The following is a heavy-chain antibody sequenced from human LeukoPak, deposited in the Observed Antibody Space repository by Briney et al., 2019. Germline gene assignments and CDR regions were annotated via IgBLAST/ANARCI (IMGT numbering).Heavy chain of an antibody. D-gene: IGHD3-22*01. CDR2: INHSGST. V-gene: IGHV4-34*01. CDR3: ARARNYYDSSGYYRYYYYYYMDV. Sequence: SETLSLTCAVYSGSFGGYYWSWIRQPPGKGLEWIGEINHSGSTNYNPSLKSRVTISVDTSKNQFSLKLSSVTAADTAVYYCARARNYYDSSGYYRYYYYYYMDVWGKGTTVTVSS. J-gene: IGHJ6*03. CDR1: SGSFGGYY.